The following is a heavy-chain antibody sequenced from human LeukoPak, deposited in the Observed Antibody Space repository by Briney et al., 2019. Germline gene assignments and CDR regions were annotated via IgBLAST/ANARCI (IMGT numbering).Heavy chain of an antibody. J-gene: IGHJ5*02. Sequence: GGSLRLSCAASGFSFSNHGMHWVRQAPGKSLEWVAVIWDDGNNKRYANSVNGRFTISRDNSENTLYLQMNGLTAEDTAMYYCARDSYQDYYGRFDPWGQGTLVIVSS. CDR2: IWDDGNNK. CDR1: GFSFSNHG. CDR3: ARDSYQDYYGRFDP. D-gene: IGHD3-10*01. V-gene: IGHV3-33*01.